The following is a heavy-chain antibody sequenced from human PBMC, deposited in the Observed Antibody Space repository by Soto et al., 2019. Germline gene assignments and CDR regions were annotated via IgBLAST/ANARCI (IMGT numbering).Heavy chain of an antibody. CDR1: GFTFSSYA. J-gene: IGHJ6*03. CDR3: AKDHGVEDIVVVPAASDYYYYMDV. CDR2: ISGSGGST. V-gene: IGHV3-23*01. D-gene: IGHD2-2*01. Sequence: GGSLRLSCAASGFTFSSYAMSWVRQAPGKGLEWVSAISGSGGSTYYADSVKGRFTISRDNSKNTLYLQMNSLRAEDTAVYYCAKDHGVEDIVVVPAASDYYYYMDVWGKGTTVTVSS.